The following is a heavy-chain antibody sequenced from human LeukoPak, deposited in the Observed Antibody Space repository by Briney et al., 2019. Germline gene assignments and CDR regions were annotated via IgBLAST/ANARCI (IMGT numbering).Heavy chain of an antibody. D-gene: IGHD3-22*01. CDR3: AKEGRLTVAAVVVENYFDF. J-gene: IGHJ4*02. V-gene: IGHV3-23*01. CDR1: GFTFSRSA. Sequence: GGSLRLSCVGSGFTFSRSAMSWVRLAPGKGLEWVSGISGSGGHTYYTDSVKGRFTISRDNSKTSVSLQMNSLTTDDTAVYYCAKEGRLTVAAVVVENYFDFWGQGTPVIVSA. CDR2: ISGSGGHT.